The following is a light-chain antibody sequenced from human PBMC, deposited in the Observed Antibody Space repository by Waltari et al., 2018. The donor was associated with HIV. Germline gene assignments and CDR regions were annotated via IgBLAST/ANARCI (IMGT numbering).Light chain of an antibody. CDR3: QQYGSSPGYT. Sequence: EIVLTQSPGTLSVTPGERATLYCRASQSVSSSYLAWYQQKPGQAPRLLIYGASSRATGIPDRFSGSGSGTDFTLTISRLEPEDFAVYYCQQYGSSPGYTFGQETKLEIK. V-gene: IGKV3-20*01. CDR2: GAS. CDR1: QSVSSSY. J-gene: IGKJ2*01.